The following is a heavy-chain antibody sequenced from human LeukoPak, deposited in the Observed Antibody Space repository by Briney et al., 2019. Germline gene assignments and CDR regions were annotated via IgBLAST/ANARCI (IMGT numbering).Heavy chain of an antibody. Sequence: ATVKVSCKASGGTFSSYAISWVRQAPGQGLEWMGGIIPIFGTANYAQKFQGRVTITADESTSTVYMELSSLRSEDTAVYYCARDRRSGGRLELDYWGQGTLVTVSS. CDR3: ARDRRSGGRLELDY. CDR1: GGTFSSYA. CDR2: IIPIFGTA. V-gene: IGHV1-69*01. J-gene: IGHJ4*02. D-gene: IGHD3-10*01.